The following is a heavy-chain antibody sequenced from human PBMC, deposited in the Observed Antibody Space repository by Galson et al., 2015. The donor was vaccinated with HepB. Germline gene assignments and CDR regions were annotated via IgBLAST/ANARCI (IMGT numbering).Heavy chain of an antibody. CDR2: IWYDGSNK. V-gene: IGHV3-33*06. D-gene: IGHD6-19*01. CDR3: AKELSVAGYGMDV. Sequence: SLRLSCAASGFTFSSYGMHWVRQAPGKGLEWVAVIWYDGSNKYYADSVKGQFTISRDNSKNTLYLQMNSLRAEDTAVYYCAKELSVAGYGMDVWGQGTMVTVSS. CDR1: GFTFSSYG. J-gene: IGHJ6*02.